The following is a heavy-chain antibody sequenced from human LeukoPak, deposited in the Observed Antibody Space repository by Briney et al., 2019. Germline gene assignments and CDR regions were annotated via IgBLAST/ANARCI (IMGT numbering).Heavy chain of an antibody. D-gene: IGHD2-2*02. CDR3: ARALPENGYCRSTSCYSGRYFDY. CDR2: IIPIIGIA. Sequence: SVKVSCKASGGTFSSYTISWVRQAPGQGREWMGGIIPIIGIANYAQKFQGRVTITTETSTSTAYMELSRLRSEDTAVYYFARALPENGYCRSTSCYSGRYFDYWGQRTLFTPSS. J-gene: IGHJ4*02. CDR1: GGTFSSYT. V-gene: IGHV1-69*10.